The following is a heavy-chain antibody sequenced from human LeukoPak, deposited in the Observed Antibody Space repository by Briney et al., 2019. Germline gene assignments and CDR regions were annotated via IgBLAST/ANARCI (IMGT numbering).Heavy chain of an antibody. D-gene: IGHD3-22*01. CDR1: GGSISSGGYS. CDR2: IYHSGST. Sequence: SETLSLTCAVSGGSISSGGYSWSWIRQPPGKGLEWIGYIYHSGSTYYNPSLKSRVTISVDTSKNQFSLKLSSVTAADTAVYYCARHRYYYDSSGYYCVYYFDYWGQGTLVTVSS. J-gene: IGHJ4*02. V-gene: IGHV4-30-2*03. CDR3: ARHRYYYDSSGYYCVYYFDY.